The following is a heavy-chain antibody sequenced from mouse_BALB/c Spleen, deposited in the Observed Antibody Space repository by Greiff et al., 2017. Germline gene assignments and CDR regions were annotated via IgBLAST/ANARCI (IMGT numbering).Heavy chain of an antibody. CDR3: ARNYGSSGNYAMDY. J-gene: IGHJ4*01. CDR1: GYTFTDYA. D-gene: IGHD1-1*01. V-gene: IGHV1S137*01. CDR2: ISPYYGDA. Sequence: QVQLQQSGAELVRPGVSVKISCKGSGYTFTDYAMHWVKQSPAKSLEWIGVISPYYGDASYNQKFKGKATMTVDKSSSTAYMELARLTSEDSAIYYCARNYGSSGNYAMDYWGQGTSVTVSS.